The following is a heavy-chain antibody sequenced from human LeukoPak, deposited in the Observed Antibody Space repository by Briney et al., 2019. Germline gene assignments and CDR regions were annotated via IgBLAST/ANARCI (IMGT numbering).Heavy chain of an antibody. V-gene: IGHV4-39*07. Sequence: PSETLSLTCTVSGGSISSSSYYWGWIRQPPGKGLERIGSIYYSGSTYYNPSLKSRVTISVDTSKNQFSLKLSSVTAADTAVYYCARDVWVSDYYDSSGYYDYWGQGTLVTVSS. D-gene: IGHD3-22*01. CDR1: GGSISSSSYY. CDR2: IYYSGST. J-gene: IGHJ4*02. CDR3: ARDVWVSDYYDSSGYYDY.